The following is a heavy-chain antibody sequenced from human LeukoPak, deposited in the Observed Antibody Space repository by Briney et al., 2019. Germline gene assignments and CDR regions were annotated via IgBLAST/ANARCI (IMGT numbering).Heavy chain of an antibody. D-gene: IGHD6-6*01. CDR3: ARGRDSSSSYPGY. CDR1: GFTFSSYW. V-gene: IGHV3-7*04. J-gene: IGHJ4*02. Sequence: PGGSLRLSCAASGFTFSSYWMSWVRQAPGKGLEWVANIKQDGSEKYYVDSVKGRFTISRDNAKNSLYLQMNSLRAEDTAVYYCARGRDSSSSYPGYWGQGTLVTVSS. CDR2: IKQDGSEK.